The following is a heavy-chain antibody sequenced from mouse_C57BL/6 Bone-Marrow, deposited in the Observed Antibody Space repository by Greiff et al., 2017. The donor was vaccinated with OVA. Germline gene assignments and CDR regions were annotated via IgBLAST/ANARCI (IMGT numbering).Heavy chain of an antibody. CDR1: GYTFTSYG. CDR3: AAYGSSRYWYFDV. CDR2: IYPRSGNT. J-gene: IGHJ1*03. D-gene: IGHD1-1*01. Sequence: VQLQESGAELARPGASVKLSCKASGYTFTSYGISWVKQRTGQGLEWIGEIYPRSGNTYYNEKFKGKATLTADTSSSTAYMELRSLTSEDSAVYFCAAYGSSRYWYFDVWGTGTTVTVSS. V-gene: IGHV1-81*01.